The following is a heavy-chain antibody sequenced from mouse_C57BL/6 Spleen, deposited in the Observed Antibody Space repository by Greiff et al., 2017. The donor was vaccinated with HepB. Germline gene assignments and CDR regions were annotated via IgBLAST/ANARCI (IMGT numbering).Heavy chain of an antibody. V-gene: IGHV3-6*01. CDR2: ISYDGSN. CDR3: ARDHPLYGSSLAWFAY. D-gene: IGHD1-1*01. CDR1: GYSITSGYY. J-gene: IGHJ3*01. Sequence: EVQLQESGPGLVKPSQSLSLTCSVTGYSITSGYYWNWIRQFPGNKLEWMGYISYDGSNNYNPSLKNRISITRDTSKNQFFLKLNSVTTEDTATCYCARDHPLYGSSLAWFAYWGQGTLVTVSA.